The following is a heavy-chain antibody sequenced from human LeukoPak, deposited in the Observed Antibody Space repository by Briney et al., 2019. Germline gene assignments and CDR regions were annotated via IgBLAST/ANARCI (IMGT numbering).Heavy chain of an antibody. CDR1: RFTVSSHY. CDR3: ARGDAYNFFDS. V-gene: IGHV3-66*02. Sequence: GGSLRLSCEASRFTVSSHYMSWVRQAPGKGLEWVSVFYVGGATYYADSVKGRFTISRDTSKNTLYLQMNSLSAGDTAVYYCARGDAYNFFDSWGQGTLVTVSS. J-gene: IGHJ4*02. D-gene: IGHD1-1*01. CDR2: FYVGGAT.